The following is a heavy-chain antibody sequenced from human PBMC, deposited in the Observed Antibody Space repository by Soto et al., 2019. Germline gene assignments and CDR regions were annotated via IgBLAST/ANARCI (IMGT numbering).Heavy chain of an antibody. D-gene: IGHD2-2*02. CDR2: ISHDGSSQ. Sequence: QVQMVESGGGVVQPGRSLRLNCSASGFLFSDFGMHWVRQAPGKWLEWVAVISHDGSSQYNAESVKGRFTISRDDSDHTLHLQMTSLRPDDTAVYHCARAGYCTRGNCYNYYSYGMDVWGQGTTVTVSS. CDR1: GFLFSDFG. J-gene: IGHJ6*02. CDR3: ARAGYCTRGNCYNYYSYGMDV. V-gene: IGHV3-30*03.